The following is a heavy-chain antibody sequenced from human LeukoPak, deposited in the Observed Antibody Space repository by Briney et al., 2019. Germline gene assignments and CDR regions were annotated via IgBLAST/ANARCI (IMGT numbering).Heavy chain of an antibody. Sequence: SETLSLTCTVSGGSISSYYWSWIRQPPGKGLEWSGYIYYSGSPNYNPSLKSRVTISVDTSKNQFYLKLRSVTAADTAVYYCARQVDYYGSGTPLTTRFDYWGQGTLVTVSS. CDR2: IYYSGSP. V-gene: IGHV4-59*08. D-gene: IGHD3-10*01. J-gene: IGHJ4*02. CDR1: GGSISSYY. CDR3: ARQVDYYGSGTPLTTRFDY.